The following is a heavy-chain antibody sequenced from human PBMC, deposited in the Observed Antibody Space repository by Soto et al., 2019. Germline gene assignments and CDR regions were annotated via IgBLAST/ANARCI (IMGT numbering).Heavy chain of an antibody. CDR3: AREGGVLVSYFDL. CDR1: GFTFSSHA. J-gene: IGHJ4*02. D-gene: IGHD2-8*02. CDR2: ISFNGFQK. V-gene: IGHV3-30-3*01. Sequence: GGSLRLSCVASGFTFSSHAMHWVRQTPGKGLEWVAVISFNGFQKYHADSVKGRFTISRDNSKNTVYLQMNSLRAEDTAVYYCAREGGVLVSYFDLWGQGILVTVSS.